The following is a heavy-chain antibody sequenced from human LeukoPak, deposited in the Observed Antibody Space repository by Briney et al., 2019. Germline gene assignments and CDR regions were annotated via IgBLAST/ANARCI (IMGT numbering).Heavy chain of an antibody. J-gene: IGHJ4*02. CDR3: ARRQIYFDY. CDR1: GGSLSPYF. CDR2: IFSSGST. Sequence: KSSETLSLTCNVSGGSLSPYFWSWIGQPPGKGLEWIGYIFSSGSTNYNPSLKSRVTISVDTSKNQFSLKLSSVTAADTAVYYCARRQIYFDYRGQGTLVTVSS. V-gene: IGHV4-4*09.